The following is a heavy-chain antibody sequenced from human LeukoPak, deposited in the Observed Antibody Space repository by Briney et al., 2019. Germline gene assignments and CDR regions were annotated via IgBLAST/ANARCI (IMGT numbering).Heavy chain of an antibody. CDR3: ARHSAIAVAAPPTDY. CDR2: IYPGDSDT. Sequence: GESLKISCKGSGYSFTSYWIGWVRQMPGKGLEWMGIIYPGDSDTRHSPSFQGQVTISVDKSINTAYLQWSSLKASDTAMYYCARHSAIAVAAPPTDYWGQGTLVTVS. D-gene: IGHD6-19*01. J-gene: IGHJ4*02. CDR1: GYSFTSYW. V-gene: IGHV5-51*01.